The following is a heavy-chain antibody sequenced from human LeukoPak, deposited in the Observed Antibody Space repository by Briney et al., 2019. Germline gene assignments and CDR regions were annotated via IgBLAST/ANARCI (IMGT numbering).Heavy chain of an antibody. CDR3: AKDLAGSGSYSFDY. J-gene: IGHJ4*02. V-gene: IGHV3-23*01. CDR1: GFAFSTYA. Sequence: GGSLRLSCAASGFAFSTYALTWVRHAPEKGLQWVSIISTSGRATYYADSVEGPFTISRDNSKNTLYLQMNSLRAEDTAVYYCAKDLAGSGSYSFDYWGQGTLVTVSS. D-gene: IGHD1-26*01. CDR2: ISTSGRAT.